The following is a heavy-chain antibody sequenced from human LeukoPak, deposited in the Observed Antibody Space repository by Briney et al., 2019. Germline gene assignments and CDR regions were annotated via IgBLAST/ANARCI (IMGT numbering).Heavy chain of an antibody. CDR1: GGSISSYY. V-gene: IGHV4-59*08. D-gene: IGHD6-25*01. CDR3: ARVKREERQLDY. J-gene: IGHJ4*02. CDR2: IYYSGST. Sequence: SETLSLTCTVSGGSISSYYWSWIRQPPGKGLEWIGYIYYSGSTNYNPSLKSRVTISVDTSKNQFSLKLSSVTAADTAVYYCARVKREERQLDYWGQGTLVTVSS.